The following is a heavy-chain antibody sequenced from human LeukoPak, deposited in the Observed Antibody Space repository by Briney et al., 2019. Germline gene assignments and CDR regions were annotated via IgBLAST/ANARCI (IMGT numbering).Heavy chain of an antibody. D-gene: IGHD2-15*01. Sequence: PGGSLRLSCSASGFTFSNYAMHWVRQAPGKGLEYVSDISSNGGITYYADSVKGRFTVSRDNSKNMLYLPMNSLRAEDTAVYYCVKDKYPVVVAATLDYWGQGILVTVSS. J-gene: IGHJ4*02. V-gene: IGHV3-64D*09. CDR2: ISSNGGIT. CDR3: VKDKYPVVVAATLDY. CDR1: GFTFSNYA.